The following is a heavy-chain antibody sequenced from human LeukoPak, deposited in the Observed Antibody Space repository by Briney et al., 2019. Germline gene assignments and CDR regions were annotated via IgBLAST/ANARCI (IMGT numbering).Heavy chain of an antibody. CDR2: VAYDGSSK. CDR3: AREGVTRRYNMYYYMDV. CDR1: GFSFSDYA. V-gene: IGHV3-30*04. D-gene: IGHD1-1*01. Sequence: PGGSLRLSCAASGFSFSDYALHWVRQAPGKGLEWVAFVAYDGSSKYYRDSVKGRFIISRDYSRNTLYLQMNSLRGDDTAVYYCAREGVTRRYNMYYYMDVWGKGTTVTVSS. J-gene: IGHJ6*03.